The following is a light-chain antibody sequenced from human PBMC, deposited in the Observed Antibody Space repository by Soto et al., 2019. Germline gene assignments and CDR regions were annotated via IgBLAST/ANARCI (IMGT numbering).Light chain of an antibody. CDR3: QHYSSNSGT. J-gene: IGKJ1*01. V-gene: IGKV1-5*01. CDR2: DAS. CDR1: QRMSGF. Sequence: DIQMTQSPSTLSASVGDRVTITCRASQRMSGFLAWYQQKPGKAPQLLISDASSLESGVPSRFSGGGSGTAFTLTISSLQPEDFATYYCQHYSSNSGTFGPGTKLDIK.